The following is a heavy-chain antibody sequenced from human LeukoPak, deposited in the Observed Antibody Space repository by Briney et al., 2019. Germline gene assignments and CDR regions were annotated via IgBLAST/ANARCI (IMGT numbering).Heavy chain of an antibody. CDR2: ITSNSRYI. D-gene: IGHD2-8*02. V-gene: IGHV3-21*01. J-gene: IGHJ4*02. CDR3: ARGNPTDGAFDY. CDR1: GFTFSSYI. Sequence: GGSLSLSCAASGFTFSSYIMNWVRPTPGKGLEWVSSITSNSRYIYYPDSVKGRFTISRDNAKNSLYLQVISRRAEDTAVYYCARGNPTDGAFDYWGQGTLVTVFS.